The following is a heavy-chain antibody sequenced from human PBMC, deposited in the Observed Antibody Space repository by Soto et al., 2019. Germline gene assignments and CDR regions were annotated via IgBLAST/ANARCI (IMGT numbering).Heavy chain of an antibody. Sequence: EVQLVESGGGLVQPGGSLRLSCAVSGLTVSSKYMSWVRQAPGQGLEWVSVIYSGGSTYYADSVKGPFTISRHNSMNALYLQMNSLRADDTAVYYCTRGPYGTGGDYYYGMDVWGQGTTVTVSS. CDR1: GLTVSSKY. CDR2: IYSGGST. V-gene: IGHV3-53*04. CDR3: TRGPYGTGGDYYYGMDV. D-gene: IGHD4-17*01. J-gene: IGHJ6*02.